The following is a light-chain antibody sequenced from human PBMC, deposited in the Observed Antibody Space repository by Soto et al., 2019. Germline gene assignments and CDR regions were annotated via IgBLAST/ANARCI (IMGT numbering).Light chain of an antibody. Sequence: DTPMTQSPSTLSASVGDRVTITCRASQSISIWLAWYQQKPGKAPKLLIYKASSLESGVPSRFSGSGSGTEFTLTISSLQPDDFATYYCQQYNSYPRTFGQGTKVEIK. CDR1: QSISIW. CDR2: KAS. CDR3: QQYNSYPRT. J-gene: IGKJ1*01. V-gene: IGKV1-5*03.